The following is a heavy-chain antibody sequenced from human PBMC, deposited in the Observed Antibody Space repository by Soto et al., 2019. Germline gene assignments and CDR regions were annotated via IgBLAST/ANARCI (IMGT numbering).Heavy chain of an antibody. D-gene: IGHD1-1*01. V-gene: IGHV4-31*03. CDR3: ARATGTLRSRNCDY. Sequence: SETLSLTCSVSGGSIRTVGHYWAWIRQPPGKGLEWIGSIYHTGSTYSSKSLRSRLTMSVDTSKSQFSLRLSSVTAADPAVYYCARATGTLRSRNCDYWGQGSLVTVSS. CDR2: IYHTGST. J-gene: IGHJ4*02. CDR1: GGSIRTVGHY.